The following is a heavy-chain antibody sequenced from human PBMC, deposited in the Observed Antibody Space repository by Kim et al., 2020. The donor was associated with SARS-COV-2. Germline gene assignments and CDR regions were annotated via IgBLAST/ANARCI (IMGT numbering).Heavy chain of an antibody. CDR3: ARDGFGGGWSLFES. Sequence: GGSLRLSCAASGFSFSNYGLHWVRQAPGKGLEWVAVIWYDGSNKYYADSVKGRFTFSRDISKNTLYLQMDSLKAEDTAVYYCARDGFGGGWSLFESWG. CDR2: IWYDGSNK. J-gene: IGHJ5*01. CDR1: GFSFSNYG. D-gene: IGHD6-19*01. V-gene: IGHV3-33*01.